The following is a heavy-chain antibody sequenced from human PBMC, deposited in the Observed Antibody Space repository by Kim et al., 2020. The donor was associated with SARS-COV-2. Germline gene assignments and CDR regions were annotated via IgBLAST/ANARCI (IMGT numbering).Heavy chain of an antibody. CDR3: ARGVLRYSGYGAGFDNLDY. D-gene: IGHD5-12*01. V-gene: IGHV1-2*06. CDR1: GYTFTGYY. CDR2: INPNSGGT. Sequence: ASVKVSCKASGYTFTGYYMHWVRQAPGQGLEWMGRINPNSGGTNYAQKFQGRVTMTRDTSISTAYMELSRLRSDDTAVYYCARGVLRYSGYGAGFDNLDYWGQGTLVTVSS. J-gene: IGHJ4*02.